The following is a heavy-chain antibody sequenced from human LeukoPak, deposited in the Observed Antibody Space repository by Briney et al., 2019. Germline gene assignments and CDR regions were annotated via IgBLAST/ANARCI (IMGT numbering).Heavy chain of an antibody. D-gene: IGHD3-9*01. CDR1: GGSISSYY. V-gene: IGHV4-4*07. CDR2: IYTSGST. Sequence: SETLSLTCTVSGGSISSYYWSWIRQPAGKGLEWIGRIYTSGSTNYNPSLKSRVTMSVDTSKNQFSLKLSSVTAADTAVYYCARDFPYYDILTGYYRSYYFDYWGQGTLVTVSS. J-gene: IGHJ4*02. CDR3: ARDFPYYDILTGYYRSYYFDY.